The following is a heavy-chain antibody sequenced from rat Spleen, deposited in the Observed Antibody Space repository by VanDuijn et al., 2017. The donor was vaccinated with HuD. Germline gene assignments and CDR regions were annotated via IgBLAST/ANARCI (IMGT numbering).Heavy chain of an antibody. CDR2: ISYDGSRT. Sequence: EVQLVESGGGLVQPGRSLKLSCAASGFTFSDYSMAWVRQAPKKGLEWVATISYDGSRTYFRDSVKGRLTIAKDNAQSTAYLQMASLRSEDTATYYFTRRGTIYDFDYWGQGIMVTVAS. CDR1: GFTFSDYS. D-gene: IGHD1-2*01. V-gene: IGHV5-7*01. CDR3: TRRGTIYDFDY. J-gene: IGHJ2*01.